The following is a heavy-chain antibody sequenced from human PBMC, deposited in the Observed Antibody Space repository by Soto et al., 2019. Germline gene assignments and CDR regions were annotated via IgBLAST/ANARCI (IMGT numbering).Heavy chain of an antibody. Sequence: ASVKVSCKVFGYTFSTYGPSWVRQAPGQGLEWMGWVSPYNGNTYYAPGLQGRVTMTTDTSTNTAYMSLRSLRSDDTAIYYCVRGGILEANRPYYYYGLDVWGQGTPVTVSS. CDR1: GYTFSTYG. CDR2: VSPYNGNT. D-gene: IGHD1-1*01. CDR3: VRGGILEANRPYYYYGLDV. V-gene: IGHV1-18*01. J-gene: IGHJ6*02.